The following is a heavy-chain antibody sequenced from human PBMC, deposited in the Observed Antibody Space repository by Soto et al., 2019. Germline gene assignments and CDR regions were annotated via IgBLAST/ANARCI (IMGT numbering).Heavy chain of an antibody. CDR1: GSTFSSYA. D-gene: IGHD6-19*01. J-gene: IGHJ3*02. V-gene: IGHV1-69*13. CDR2: IIPIFGTA. Sequence: SVKASCKAPGSTFSSYAIRWLRQAPGQGLEWMGGIIPIFGTANYAQKFQGRVTITADESTSTAYMELSSLRSEDTAVYYCASRIAVARGVFYICGQGTMVTGS. CDR3: ASRIAVARGVFYI.